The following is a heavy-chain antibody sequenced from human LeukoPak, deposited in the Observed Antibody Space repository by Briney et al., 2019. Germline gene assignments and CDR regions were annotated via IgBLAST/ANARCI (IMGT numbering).Heavy chain of an antibody. CDR1: GYSISSGYF. V-gene: IGHV4-38-2*02. Sequence: SETLSLTCAVSGYSISSGYFWGWIRQPPGKGLEWIGSMYHCGSTYNNPSLKSRVTISVDTSKNQFSLKLRSVTAADTAVYYCARDPYCSGGSCYPFDYWGQGTLVTVSS. D-gene: IGHD2-15*01. CDR3: ARDPYCSGGSCYPFDY. J-gene: IGHJ4*02. CDR2: MYHCGST.